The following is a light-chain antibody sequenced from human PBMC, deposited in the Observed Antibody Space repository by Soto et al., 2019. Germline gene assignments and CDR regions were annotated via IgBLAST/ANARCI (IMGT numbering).Light chain of an antibody. CDR3: QQYGSSPPFA. CDR2: WAS. J-gene: IGKJ4*01. Sequence: DIVMTQSPDSLAVSLGERATINCKSSQSVFKGSNNKDCLAWYQQKPGQPPKLLLYWASTRESGVPDRFSGSGSGTDFTLTISRLEPEDFALYYCQQYGSSPPFAFGGGTKIEIK. V-gene: IGKV4-1*01. CDR1: QSVFKGSNNKDC.